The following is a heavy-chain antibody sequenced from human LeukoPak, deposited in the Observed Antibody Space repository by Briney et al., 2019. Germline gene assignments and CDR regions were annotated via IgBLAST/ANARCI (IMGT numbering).Heavy chain of an antibody. J-gene: IGHJ6*02. V-gene: IGHV1-2*02. CDR1: GYTFTGYY. Sequence: ASVKVSCKASGYTFTGYYMHWVRQAPGQGLEWMGWINPNSGGTNYAQKFQGRVTMTRDTSISTAYMELSRLRSDDTAVYYCAREPTYYSFYGMDVWGQGTTVTVSS. CDR3: AREPTYYSFYGMDV. CDR2: INPNSGGT. D-gene: IGHD3-16*01.